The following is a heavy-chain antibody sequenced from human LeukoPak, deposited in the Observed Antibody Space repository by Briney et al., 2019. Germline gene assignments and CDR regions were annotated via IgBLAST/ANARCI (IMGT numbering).Heavy chain of an antibody. D-gene: IGHD6-13*01. CDR3: AKVPPNSNSWYYFDY. J-gene: IGHJ4*02. V-gene: IGHV3-23*01. CDR1: GFTISSYA. CDR2: ISASGGGT. Sequence: PGGSLRLSCAASGFTISSYAMGWVRQAPGKGLEWVSAISASGGGTYYADSVKGRFTISRDKSNNTLYLQMNSLRAEDTAVYYCAKVPPNSNSWYYFDYWGQGTLVTVSS.